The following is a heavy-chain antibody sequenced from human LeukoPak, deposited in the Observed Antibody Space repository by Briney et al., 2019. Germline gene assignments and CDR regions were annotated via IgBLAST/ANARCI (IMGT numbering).Heavy chain of an antibody. CDR3: VLTVVNAFDI. V-gene: IGHV3-30-3*01. CDR2: ISYDGSNK. CDR1: GFTVSNYD. J-gene: IGHJ3*02. D-gene: IGHD2-21*02. Sequence: PGGSLRLSCVASGFTVSNYDMHWVRQAPGKGLEWVAVISYDGSNKYYADSVKGRFTISRDNSENTLYLQTNSLRAEDTAVYYCVLTVVNAFDIWGQGTLVTVSS.